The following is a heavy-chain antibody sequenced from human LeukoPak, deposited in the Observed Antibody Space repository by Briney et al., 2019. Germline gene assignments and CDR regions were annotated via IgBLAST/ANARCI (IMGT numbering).Heavy chain of an antibody. CDR3: ARGDGSDYYGSGSYGFDY. V-gene: IGHV3-7*01. CDR1: GFTFSSYW. Sequence: GGSLRLSCAASGFTFSSYWMSWVRQAPGKGLEWVANIKQDGSEKYYVDSVKGRFTISRDNAKNSLYPQMNSLRAEDTAVYYCARGDGSDYYGSGSYGFDYWGQGTLVTVSS. J-gene: IGHJ4*02. CDR2: IKQDGSEK. D-gene: IGHD3-10*01.